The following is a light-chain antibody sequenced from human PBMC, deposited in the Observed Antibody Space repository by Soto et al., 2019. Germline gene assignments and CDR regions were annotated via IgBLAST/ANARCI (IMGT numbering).Light chain of an antibody. CDR2: GAS. CDR1: QSVSSSY. J-gene: IGKJ1*01. Sequence: EILVTQSPGTLSLSPGERATLSCRASQSVSSSYLAWYQQKPGQAPRLLIYGASSRATGIPDRFSGSGSGTDSTLTISRLEPEDFAVYYCQQYGSSPTFGQGTKV. V-gene: IGKV3-20*01. CDR3: QQYGSSPT.